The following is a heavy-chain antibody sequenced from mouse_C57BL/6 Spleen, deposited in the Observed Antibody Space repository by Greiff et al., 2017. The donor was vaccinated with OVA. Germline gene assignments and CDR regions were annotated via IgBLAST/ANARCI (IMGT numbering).Heavy chain of an antibody. J-gene: IGHJ4*01. CDR1: GFSLTSYG. CDR2: IWRGGST. D-gene: IGHD1-1*01. CDR3: AKEGLITTVVAGAMDY. V-gene: IGHV2-5*01. Sequence: QVQLQQSGPGLVQPSQSLSITCTVSGFSLTSYGVHWVRQSPGKGLEWLGVIWRGGSTDYNAAFMSRLSITKDNSKSQVFFKMNSLQADDTAIYYCAKEGLITTVVAGAMDYWGEGTSDTVSS.